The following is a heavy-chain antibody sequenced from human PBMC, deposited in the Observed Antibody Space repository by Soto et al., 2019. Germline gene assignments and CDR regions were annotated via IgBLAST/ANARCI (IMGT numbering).Heavy chain of an antibody. CDR3: ARLSAAGPTFDF. CDR2: ISYDGSNK. J-gene: IGHJ4*02. CDR1: GFTFSTYG. V-gene: IGHV3-30*03. Sequence: QVQLVESGGGVVQPGRSLRLSCAASGFTFSTYGIHWVRRAPGKGLEWVAVISYDGSNKFYADSVKGRITISRDNSKNTVFVQINSLRTEDTAVYYCARLSAAGPTFDFWCQGTLVTVSS. D-gene: IGHD6-13*01.